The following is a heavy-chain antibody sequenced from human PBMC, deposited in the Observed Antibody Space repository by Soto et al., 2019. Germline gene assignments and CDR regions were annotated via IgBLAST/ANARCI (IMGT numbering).Heavy chain of an antibody. CDR3: ARGYSSGWYDAFDY. J-gene: IGHJ4*02. V-gene: IGHV3-11*06. CDR1: GFTFSDYY. Sequence: KPGGSLRLSCAASGFTFSDYYMSWIRQAPGKGLEWVSYISSSSSYTNYADSVKGRFTISRDNAKNSLYLQMNSLRAEDTAVYYCARGYSSGWYDAFDYWGQGTLVTVSS. D-gene: IGHD6-19*01. CDR2: ISSSSSYT.